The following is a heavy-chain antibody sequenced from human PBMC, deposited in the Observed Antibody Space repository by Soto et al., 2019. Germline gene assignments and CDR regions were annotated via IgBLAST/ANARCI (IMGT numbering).Heavy chain of an antibody. D-gene: IGHD4-17*01. CDR2: ISSNGDST. CDR1: GFTFSMFS. V-gene: IGHV3-64D*06. CDR3: VHPRSTVQIPPT. J-gene: IGHJ5*02. Sequence: GGSLRLSCSASGFTFSMFSMHWVRQAPGKGLEYASGISSNGDSTYYADSVKGRFTISRDNSKNTLYLQMSSLRAVDTAVYYCVHPRSTVQIPPTWGQGTLVTVSS.